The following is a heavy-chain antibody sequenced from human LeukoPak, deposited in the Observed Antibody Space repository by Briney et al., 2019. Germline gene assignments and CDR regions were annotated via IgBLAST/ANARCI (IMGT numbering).Heavy chain of an antibody. D-gene: IGHD3/OR15-3a*01. CDR2: ISAKNGNT. CDR3: ARLDGTYHRAYYYFYYMDV. Sequence: ASVKASCKASGYTFTNFGISWVRQAPGEGLEWMGWISAKNGNTNYAQKVQGRATMTTDTSTSTAYMELRSLRSDDTAVYYCARLDGTYHRAYYYFYYMDVWGEGTTVTVSS. J-gene: IGHJ6*03. V-gene: IGHV1-18*01. CDR1: GYTFTNFG.